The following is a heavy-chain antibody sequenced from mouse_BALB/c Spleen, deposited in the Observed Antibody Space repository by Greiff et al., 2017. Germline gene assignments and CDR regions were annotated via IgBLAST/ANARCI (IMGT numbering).Heavy chain of an antibody. D-gene: IGHD2-4*01. CDR1: GFTFSSFG. CDR3: ARALDDYDVAMDY. CDR2: ISSGSSTI. Sequence: EVKLMESGGGLVQPGGSRKLSCAASGFTFSSFGMHWVRQAPEKGLEWVAYISSGSSTIYYADTVKGRFTISRDKPKNTLFLQMTSLRSEDTAMYYCARALDDYDVAMDYWGQGTSVTVSS. V-gene: IGHV5-17*02. J-gene: IGHJ4*01.